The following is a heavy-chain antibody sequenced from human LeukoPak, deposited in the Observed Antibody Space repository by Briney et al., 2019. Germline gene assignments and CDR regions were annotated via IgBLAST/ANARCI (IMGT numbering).Heavy chain of an antibody. D-gene: IGHD3-9*01. CDR3: ARVLTGYSYYYYYYMDV. V-gene: IGHV3-21*01. Sequence: GGSLRLSCAASGFTFSSYSMNWVRQAPGKGLEWVSSISSSSSYIYYADSVKGRFTISRDNAKNSLYLQMNSLRAEDTAVYYCARVLTGYSYYYYYYMDVWGKGTTVTVSS. CDR1: GFTFSSYS. CDR2: ISSSSSYI. J-gene: IGHJ6*03.